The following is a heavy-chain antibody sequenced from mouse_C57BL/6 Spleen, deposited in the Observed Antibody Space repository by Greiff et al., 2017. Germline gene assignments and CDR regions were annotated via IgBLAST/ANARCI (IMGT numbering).Heavy chain of an antibody. CDR2: ISSGSSTI. CDR1: GFTFSDYG. Sequence: EVKVEESGGGLVKPGGSLKLSCAASGFTFSDYGMHWVRQAPEKGLEWVAYISSGSSTIYYADTVKGRFTISRDNAKNTLFLQMTSLRSEDTAMYYCARDHGSSSHFDYWGQGTTLTVSS. CDR3: ARDHGSSSHFDY. J-gene: IGHJ2*01. D-gene: IGHD1-1*01. V-gene: IGHV5-17*01.